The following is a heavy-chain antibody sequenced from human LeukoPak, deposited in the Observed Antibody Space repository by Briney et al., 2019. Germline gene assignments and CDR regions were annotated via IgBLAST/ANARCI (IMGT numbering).Heavy chain of an antibody. J-gene: IGHJ5*02. CDR2: IYPSGST. D-gene: IGHD2-2*01. V-gene: IGHV4-4*07. CDR1: GGSISSYY. CDR3: ARDAFGYCSSTSCYPNWFDP. Sequence: PSETLSLTCTVSGGSISSYYWSWIRQPAGKGLKWIGRIYPSGSTNYNPSLKSRVTMSVDTSKNQFSLKLSSVTAADTAVYYCARDAFGYCSSTSCYPNWFDPWGQGTLVTVSS.